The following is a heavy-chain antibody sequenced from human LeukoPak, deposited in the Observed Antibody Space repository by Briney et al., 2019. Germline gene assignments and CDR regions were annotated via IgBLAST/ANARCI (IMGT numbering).Heavy chain of an antibody. CDR1: GYTFTSYY. CDR2: INPSGGST. D-gene: IGHD3-10*01. V-gene: IGHV1-46*01. CDR3: ASRGSRDYYYYGMDV. J-gene: IGHJ6*02. Sequence: ASVKVFCKASGYTFTSYYMHWVRQAPGQGLEWMGIINPSGGSTSYAQKFQGRVTMTRDTSTSTVYMELSSLRSEDTAVYYCASRGSRDYYYYGMDVWGQGTTVTVSS.